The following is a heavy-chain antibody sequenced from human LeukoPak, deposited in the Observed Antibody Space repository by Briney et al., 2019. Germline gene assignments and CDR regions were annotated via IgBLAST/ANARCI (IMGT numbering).Heavy chain of an antibody. J-gene: IGHJ5*02. CDR1: SGSISSSSYY. CDR2: MYTSGTT. D-gene: IGHD4-11*01. V-gene: IGHV4-39*07. Sequence: SETLSLTCTVSSGSISSSSYYWGWIRQPPGKGLEWIGRMYTSGTTNYNPSLKSRVTMSVDTSKNQFSLKLNSVTAADTAVYYCARGGRTTLTNWFDPWGQGTLVTVSS. CDR3: ARGGRTTLTNWFDP.